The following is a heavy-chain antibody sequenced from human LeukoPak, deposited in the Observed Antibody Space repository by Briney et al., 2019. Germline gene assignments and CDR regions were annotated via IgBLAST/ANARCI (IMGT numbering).Heavy chain of an antibody. V-gene: IGHV5-51*01. Sequence: GESLKISCKTSGFTFSTHWIAWVRQMPGEGLELMGIIYPGDSDTNYSPSFQGQVTISADKSISTAYLQWSSLKASDTAMYYCATILHNSGCFDYWGQGTLVTVSS. CDR1: GFTFSTHW. CDR3: ATILHNSGCFDY. D-gene: IGHD3-22*01. J-gene: IGHJ4*02. CDR2: IYPGDSDT.